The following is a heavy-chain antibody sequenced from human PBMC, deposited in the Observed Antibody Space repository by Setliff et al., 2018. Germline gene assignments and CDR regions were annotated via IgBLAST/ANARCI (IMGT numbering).Heavy chain of an antibody. CDR2: IYHGGDI. V-gene: IGHV4-38-2*01. Sequence: SETLSLTCDVSSYSISRGYYWGWIRQAPGKGLEFIGSIYHGGDIVYNPSLESRVTISADTSKNQFSLTLASVTAADTAVYYCARAPPPWLQSLGGDYWGQGTLVTVSS. J-gene: IGHJ4*02. CDR3: ARAPPPWLQSLGGDY. CDR1: SYSISRGYY. D-gene: IGHD5-12*01.